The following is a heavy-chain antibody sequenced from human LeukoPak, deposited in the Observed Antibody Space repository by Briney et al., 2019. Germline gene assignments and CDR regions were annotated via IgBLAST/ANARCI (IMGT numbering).Heavy chain of an antibody. D-gene: IGHD3-3*01. CDR1: GGSISSYY. J-gene: IGHJ4*02. CDR3: ARSLRSITIFGVVTSFDY. V-gene: IGHV4-4*07. Sequence: PSETLSLTCTVSGGSISSYYWSWIRQPAGNGLEWIGRIYTSGSTNYNPSLKSRVTMSVDTSKNQFSLKLSSVTAADTAVYYCARSLRSITIFGVVTSFDYWGQGTLVTVSS. CDR2: IYTSGST.